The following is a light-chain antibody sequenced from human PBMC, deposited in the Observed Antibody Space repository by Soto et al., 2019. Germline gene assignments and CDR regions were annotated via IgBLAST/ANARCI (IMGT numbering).Light chain of an antibody. CDR3: QHGYSTPLT. J-gene: IGKJ4*01. V-gene: IGKV1-39*01. Sequence: DIQMTQSPSSLSASVGDRVTITCRASQSISTYLHWYQQKPGKAPNLLIYAASTLQSGVPSRFSGSGSGTDFTLTISSLQPEHFATYFCQHGYSTPLTFGGGTQVDIK. CDR1: QSISTY. CDR2: AAS.